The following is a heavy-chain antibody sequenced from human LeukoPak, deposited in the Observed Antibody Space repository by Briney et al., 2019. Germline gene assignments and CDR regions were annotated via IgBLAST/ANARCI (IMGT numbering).Heavy chain of an antibody. CDR3: ATDLLTTVSY. CDR2: FDPEDGET. D-gene: IGHD4-17*01. J-gene: IGHJ4*02. V-gene: IGHV1-24*01. CDR1: GYTLTELS. Sequence: ASVPVSYKVSGYTLTELSMHWVRQAPGKGREWMGGFDPEDGETIYPQKFQGRVTITEDTSTDTAYMELSSLRSEDTAVYYCATDLLTTVSYWGQGTLVTVSS.